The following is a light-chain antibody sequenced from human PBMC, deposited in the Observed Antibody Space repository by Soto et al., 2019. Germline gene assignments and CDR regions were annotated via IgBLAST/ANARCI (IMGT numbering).Light chain of an antibody. CDR2: EVN. J-gene: IGLJ1*01. CDR1: SSDVGGFDY. Sequence: QSALTQPPSASGSPGQSVTISCTGTSSDVGGFDYVSWYQQYPGKAPKLMIYEVNQRPSGVPDRFSGSKSGNTASLTVSGLLAEDEAHYFCCSYAGSYSYVFGTGTKLTVL. CDR3: CSYAGSYSYV. V-gene: IGLV2-8*01.